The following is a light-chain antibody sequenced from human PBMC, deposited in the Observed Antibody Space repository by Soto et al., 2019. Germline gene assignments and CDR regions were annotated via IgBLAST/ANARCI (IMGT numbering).Light chain of an antibody. Sequence: EIVLTQSPATLSVSPGERVTLSCRASQSFSSSLAWYQQRPGQAPRLLIYDTSTRATGTPPRFRGSGSGTEFTLTISSLQSEDFAVYYCQQYDDWPPWTFGPGTKVDIK. V-gene: IGKV3-15*01. CDR1: QSFSSS. J-gene: IGKJ1*01. CDR2: DTS. CDR3: QQYDDWPPWT.